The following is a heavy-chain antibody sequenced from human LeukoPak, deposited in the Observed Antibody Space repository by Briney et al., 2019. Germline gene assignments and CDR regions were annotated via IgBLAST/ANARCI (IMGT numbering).Heavy chain of an antibody. D-gene: IGHD3-22*01. J-gene: IGHJ4*02. Sequence: SETLSLTCAVSGGSISNSNWWGWIRQPPGKGLEWIGCISYSGNTYYNPSLKSRVTMSVDTSKNQFSLKLSSVTAVDTAVYYCARRVIGGYYNDYWGQGTLVTVSS. CDR2: ISYSGNT. CDR1: GGSISNSNW. CDR3: ARRVIGGYYNDY. V-gene: IGHV4-28*01.